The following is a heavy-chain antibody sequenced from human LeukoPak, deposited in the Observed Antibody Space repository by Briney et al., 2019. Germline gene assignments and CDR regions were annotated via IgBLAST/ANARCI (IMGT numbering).Heavy chain of an antibody. CDR2: ISYDGSNK. CDR1: GFTFSSYA. V-gene: IGHV3-30-3*01. D-gene: IGHD3-3*01. Sequence: GGSLRLSCAASGFTFSSYAMPWVRQAPGKGLEWVAVISYDGSNKYYADSVKGRFTISRDNSKNTLYLQMNSLRAEDTAVYYCASPKNYDFWSGLDYWGQGTLVTVSS. CDR3: ASPKNYDFWSGLDY. J-gene: IGHJ4*02.